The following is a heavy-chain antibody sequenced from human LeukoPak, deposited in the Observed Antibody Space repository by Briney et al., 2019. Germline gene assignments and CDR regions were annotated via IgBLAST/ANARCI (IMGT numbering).Heavy chain of an antibody. Sequence: KPSETLSLTCAVYGGSFSGYYWSWIRQPPGKGLEWIGEINHSGSTNYNPPLKSRVTISVDTSKNQFSLKLSSVTAADTAVYYCAREDYDSSGYYPLGDYWGQGTLVTVSS. CDR1: GGSFSGYY. CDR2: INHSGST. J-gene: IGHJ4*02. V-gene: IGHV4-34*01. D-gene: IGHD3-22*01. CDR3: AREDYDSSGYYPLGDY.